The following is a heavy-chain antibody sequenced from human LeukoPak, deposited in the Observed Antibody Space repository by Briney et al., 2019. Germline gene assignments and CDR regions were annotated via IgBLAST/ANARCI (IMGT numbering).Heavy chain of an antibody. J-gene: IGHJ6*04. CDR2: INPNSGGT. CDR3: ARVMGTYYDILTGLDV. CDR1: GYTFTGYY. Sequence: ASVKVSCKASGYTFTGYYMHWVRQAPGQGLEWMGWINPNSGGTNYAQKFQGRVTMTRDTSISTAYMELSRLRSDDTAVYYRARVMGTYYDILTGLDVWGKGTTVTVSS. V-gene: IGHV1-2*02. D-gene: IGHD3-9*01.